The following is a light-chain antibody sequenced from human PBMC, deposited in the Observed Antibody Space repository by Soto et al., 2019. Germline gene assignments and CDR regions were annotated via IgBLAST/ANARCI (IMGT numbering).Light chain of an antibody. CDR2: DAS. Sequence: EIALRTTPCILSSNKRQVAKLSCRASQSVSSYLAWYQQKPGQAPRLLIYDASNRATGIPARFSGSGSGTDCIPAIRSLQPMGVAVYLLPLLISFFAPGTRVDIK. V-gene: IGKV3-11*01. J-gene: IGKJ5*01. CDR3: PLLISF. CDR1: QSVSSY.